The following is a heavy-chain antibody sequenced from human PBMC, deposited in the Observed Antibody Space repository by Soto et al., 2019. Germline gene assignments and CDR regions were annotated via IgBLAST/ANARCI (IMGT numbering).Heavy chain of an antibody. CDR3: ARHHKLLWLTRRPDYYYGMDV. D-gene: IGHD3-10*01. Sequence: PGESLKISWKGSGYSFTSYWIGWVRQMPVKVLEWMGIIYPGDSDTRYSPSFQGQVTISADKSISTAYLQWSSLKASDTAMYYCARHHKLLWLTRRPDYYYGMDVWGQGTTVTVSS. V-gene: IGHV5-51*01. CDR1: GYSFTSYW. CDR2: IYPGDSDT. J-gene: IGHJ6*02.